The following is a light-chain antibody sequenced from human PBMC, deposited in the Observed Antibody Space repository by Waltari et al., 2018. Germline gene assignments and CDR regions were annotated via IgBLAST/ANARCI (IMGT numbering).Light chain of an antibody. CDR2: DVS. J-gene: IGLJ2*01. V-gene: IGLV2-11*01. CDR1: RSDVGNSNY. Sequence: QSALTQPRSVSGSPGQSVTISCTGTRSDVGNSNYVSWYQQLPNKAPKLMIYDVSARPSGVPDRFSGSKSGNTASLTISGLLSEDEADYYCCSYAGSYTFVIFGGGTKLTVL. CDR3: CSYAGSYTFVI.